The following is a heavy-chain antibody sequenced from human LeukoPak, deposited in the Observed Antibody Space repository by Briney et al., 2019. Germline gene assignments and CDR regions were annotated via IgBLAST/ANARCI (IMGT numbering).Heavy chain of an antibody. V-gene: IGHV3-23*01. CDR2: ISGSGGST. D-gene: IGHD3-9*01. CDR3: AKGTYYDIGWHVPNKEQGVGVFYYFDY. J-gene: IGHJ4*02. CDR1: GFTFSSYA. Sequence: GGSLRLSCAASGFTFSSYAMSWVRQAPGKGLEWVSAISGSGGSTYYADSVKGRFTISRDNSKNTLYLQMNSLRAEDTAVYYCAKGTYYDIGWHVPNKEQGVGVFYYFDYWGQGTLVTVSS.